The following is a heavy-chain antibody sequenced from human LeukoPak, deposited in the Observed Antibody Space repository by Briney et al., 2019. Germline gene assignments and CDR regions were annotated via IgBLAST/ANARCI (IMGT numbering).Heavy chain of an antibody. CDR2: IYGSGGT. D-gene: IGHD5-12*01. CDR3: AKDQFSGYGSIDY. V-gene: IGHV3-23*01. CDR1: GFTFSSYW. J-gene: IGHJ4*02. Sequence: GGSLRLSCAASGFTFSSYWMSWVRQAPGKGLEWVSGIYGSGGTYYADSVKGRFTISRDLSKNTLFLQMNSLRAEDTAVYYCAKDQFSGYGSIDYWGQGTLVTVSS.